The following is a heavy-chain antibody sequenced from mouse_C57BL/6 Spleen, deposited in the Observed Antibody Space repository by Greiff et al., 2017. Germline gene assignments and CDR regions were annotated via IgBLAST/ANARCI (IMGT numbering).Heavy chain of an antibody. CDR1: GYAFSSSW. J-gene: IGHJ4*01. CDR3: ARARGSSGYYYAMDY. Sequence: VQLQESGPELVKPGASVKISCKASGYAFSSSWMNWVKQRPGKGLEWIGRIYPGDGDTNYNGKFKGKATLTADKSSSTAYMQLSSLTSEDSAVYFCARARGSSGYYYAMDYWGQGTSVTVSS. V-gene: IGHV1-82*01. D-gene: IGHD1-1*01. CDR2: IYPGDGDT.